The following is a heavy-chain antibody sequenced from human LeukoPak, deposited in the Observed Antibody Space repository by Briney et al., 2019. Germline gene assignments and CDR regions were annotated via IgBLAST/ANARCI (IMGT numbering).Heavy chain of an antibody. CDR3: VRGRSWYLDL. CDR2: IKQDGSEK. V-gene: IGHV3-7*04. Sequence: PGGSLRLSCAASGFTFSTAWMFWVRQAPGKGLEWVATIKQDGSEKHYLDSVKGRFTISRDNAENSLYLQMNSLRAEDTAVYSCVRGRSWYLDLWGRGTQVTVSS. CDR1: GFTFSTAW. J-gene: IGHJ2*01.